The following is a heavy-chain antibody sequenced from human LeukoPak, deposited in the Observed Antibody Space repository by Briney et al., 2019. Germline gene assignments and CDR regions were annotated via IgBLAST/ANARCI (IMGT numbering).Heavy chain of an antibody. Sequence: ASVKVSCKASGGTFSSYAISWVRQAPGQGLEWMGGIIPIFATPNYAQKFQGRVTITTDKSTSTAYMEVSSLRSEDTAVYYCARGGLRQQLANPSPYYFDYWGQGTLVTVSS. D-gene: IGHD6-13*01. CDR3: ARGGLRQQLANPSPYYFDY. CDR2: IIPIFATP. CDR1: GGTFSSYA. V-gene: IGHV1-69*05. J-gene: IGHJ4*02.